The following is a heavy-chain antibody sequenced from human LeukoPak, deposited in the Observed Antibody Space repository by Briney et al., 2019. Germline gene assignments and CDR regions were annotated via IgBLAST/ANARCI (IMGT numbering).Heavy chain of an antibody. CDR1: GFTFDDYA. V-gene: IGHV3-9*01. Sequence: PGGSLRLSCAASGFTFDDYAMHWVRQAPGKGLEWVSGISWNSGSIGYADSVKGRFTTSRDNAKNSLYLQMNSLRAEDTALYYCAKDLGYCSSTSCGDSAFDIWGQGTMVTVSS. J-gene: IGHJ3*02. CDR2: ISWNSGSI. CDR3: AKDLGYCSSTSCGDSAFDI. D-gene: IGHD2-2*01.